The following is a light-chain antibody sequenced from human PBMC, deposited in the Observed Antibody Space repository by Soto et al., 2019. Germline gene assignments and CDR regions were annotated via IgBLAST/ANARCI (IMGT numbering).Light chain of an antibody. CDR2: KTS. CDR1: QSISIW. Sequence: DIHMTQSPSTLSASVGDRVTITCRASQSISIWLAWYQQKPGKAPNLLIYKTSSLETGVPSRFSGSGSGTEFTLTISSLQPDDFATSYCQHYNDYSWTFGQGTKVEVK. V-gene: IGKV1-5*03. J-gene: IGKJ1*01. CDR3: QHYNDYSWT.